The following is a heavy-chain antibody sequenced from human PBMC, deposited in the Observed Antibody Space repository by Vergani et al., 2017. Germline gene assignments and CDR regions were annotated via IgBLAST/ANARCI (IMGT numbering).Heavy chain of an antibody. CDR3: AIHRDGYFDY. J-gene: IGHJ4*02. D-gene: IGHD5-24*01. Sequence: EVQLLESGGGLVQPGGSLRLSCAASGFTFSSSAMSWVRQAPGKGLEWVSAISGSGGSTYYADSVKGRFTVSRDNSKNTLYLQMNSLRAEDTAVYYCAIHRDGYFDYWGQGTLVTVSS. CDR2: ISGSGGST. CDR1: GFTFSSSA. V-gene: IGHV3-23*01.